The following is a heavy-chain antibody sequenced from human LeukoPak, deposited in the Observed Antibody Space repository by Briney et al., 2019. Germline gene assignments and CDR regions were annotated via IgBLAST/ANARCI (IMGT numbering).Heavy chain of an antibody. V-gene: IGHV4-59*01. Sequence: SETLSLTCTVSGGSLSSYYWSWIRQSPGMGLEWIGYIYYSGSTNYNPSLKSRVTISVDTSKNQFSLKLSSVTAANTAVYYCARSGRGYSYGSDYWGQGTLVTVSS. CDR1: GGSLSSYY. CDR3: ARSGRGYSYGSDY. CDR2: IYYSGST. D-gene: IGHD5-18*01. J-gene: IGHJ4*02.